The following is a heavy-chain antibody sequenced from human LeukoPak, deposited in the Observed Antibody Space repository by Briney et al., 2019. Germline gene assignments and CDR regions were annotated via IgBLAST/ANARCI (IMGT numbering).Heavy chain of an antibody. CDR1: GFTFSSYE. CDR2: ISSSGSTI. D-gene: IGHD2-2*01. J-gene: IGHJ6*03. CDR3: AKRVVPAAIAYYYMDV. V-gene: IGHV3-48*03. Sequence: PGGSLRLSCAASGFTFSSYEMNWVRQAPGKGLEWVSYISSSGSTIYYADSVKGRFTISRDNAKNSLYLQMNSLRAEDTAAYYCAKRVVPAAIAYYYMDVWGKGTTVTVSS.